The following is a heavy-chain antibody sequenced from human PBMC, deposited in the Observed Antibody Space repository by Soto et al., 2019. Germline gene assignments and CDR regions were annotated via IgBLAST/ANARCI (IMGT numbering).Heavy chain of an antibody. V-gene: IGHV3-33*01. D-gene: IGHD3-9*01. J-gene: IGHJ6*02. CDR1: GFTFSSYG. Sequence: SLRLSCAASGFTFSSYGMHWVRQAPCKGLEWVAVIWYDGSNKYYADSVKGRFTISRDNSKNTLYLQMNSLRAEDTAVYYCAREMYYDILTGYYYYYYGMDVWGQGTTVTVSS. CDR3: AREMYYDILTGYYYYYYGMDV. CDR2: IWYDGSNK.